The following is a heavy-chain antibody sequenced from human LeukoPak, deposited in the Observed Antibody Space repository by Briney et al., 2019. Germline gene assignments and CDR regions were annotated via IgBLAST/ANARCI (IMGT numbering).Heavy chain of an antibody. J-gene: IGHJ4*02. CDR2: ISGSSSYI. Sequence: GESLRLSCAASGFTFSSYSMNWVRQAPGKGLEWVSSISGSSSYINYADSVKGRFTISRDNSKNTLYLQMNSLRAEDTAVYYCARGFYSSGWSDYWGQGTLVTVSS. CDR3: ARGFYSSGWSDY. CDR1: GFTFSSYS. D-gene: IGHD6-19*01. V-gene: IGHV3-21*01.